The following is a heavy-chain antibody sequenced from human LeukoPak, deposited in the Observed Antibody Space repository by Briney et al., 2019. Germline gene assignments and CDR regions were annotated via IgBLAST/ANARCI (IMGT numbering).Heavy chain of an antibody. J-gene: IGHJ4*02. V-gene: IGHV3-7*01. Sequence: GGSPRLSCAASGFTFSNFWMSWVRQAPGSGLEWVANIEKDGSAEYYVDSVKGRFTISRDNAKNSLYLQMNSLRAEDTAVYYCARRRGSDSLDYWGQGTLVTVSS. CDR2: IEKDGSAE. CDR3: ARRRGSDSLDY. D-gene: IGHD1-26*01. CDR1: GFTFSNFW.